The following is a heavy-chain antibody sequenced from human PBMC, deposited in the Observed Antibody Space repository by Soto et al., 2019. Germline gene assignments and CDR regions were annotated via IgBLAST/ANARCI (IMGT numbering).Heavy chain of an antibody. CDR3: ARVYCTNGVCYLGDAFDI. V-gene: IGHV4-39*01. CDR1: GGSISSSSYY. Sequence: PSETLSLTCTVSGGSISSSSYYWGWIRQPPGKGLEWIGSIYYSGSTYYNPSLKSRVTISVDTSKNQFSLKLSSVTAADTAVYYCARVYCTNGVCYLGDAFDIWGQGTVVTVSS. J-gene: IGHJ3*02. CDR2: IYYSGST. D-gene: IGHD2-8*01.